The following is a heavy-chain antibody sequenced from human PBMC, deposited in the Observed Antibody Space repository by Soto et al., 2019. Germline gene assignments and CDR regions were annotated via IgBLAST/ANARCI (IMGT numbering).Heavy chain of an antibody. J-gene: IGHJ6*02. V-gene: IGHV1-69*06. CDR1: GGTFITYA. D-gene: IGHD3-3*01. Sequence: QVQLVQSGAEVKKPGSSVRASCEVSGGTFITYAVNWVRQAPGQGLEWMGVIIPVFGTVKYAQKFQGRVTITAAKSTGTASMELSSLRSEDTAVYYCAASGTDFWSGPPLNYYYGLNVWGQWTPVTVSS. CDR2: IIPVFGTV. CDR3: AASGTDFWSGPPLNYYYGLNV.